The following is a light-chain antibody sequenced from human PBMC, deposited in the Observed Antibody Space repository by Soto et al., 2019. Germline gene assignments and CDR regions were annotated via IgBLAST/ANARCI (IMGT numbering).Light chain of an antibody. CDR3: QQYSHLIT. CDR2: DAS. Sequence: IQMTQSPSTLSGSVGDRVTITCQASQDISNYLNWYQQKLGKAPKLLIYDASNLETGVPSRFSGSGSGTDFTFTISSLQPEDIATYYCQQYSHLITFGQGTRLETK. J-gene: IGKJ5*01. CDR1: QDISNY. V-gene: IGKV1-33*01.